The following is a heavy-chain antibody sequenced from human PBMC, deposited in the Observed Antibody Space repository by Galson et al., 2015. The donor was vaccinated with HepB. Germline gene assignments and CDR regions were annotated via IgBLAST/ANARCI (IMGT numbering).Heavy chain of an antibody. D-gene: IGHD2-15*01. CDR1: GFTFDDYT. J-gene: IGHJ4*02. Sequence: SLRLSCAASGFTFDDYTMHWVRQAPGKGLEWVSLIGWDGGSTYYADSVKGRFTISRDNSKNSLYLQMNSLRTEDTALYYCAKGGVVGLPADYWGQGTLVTVSS. CDR3: AKGGVVGLPADY. V-gene: IGHV3-43*01. CDR2: IGWDGGST.